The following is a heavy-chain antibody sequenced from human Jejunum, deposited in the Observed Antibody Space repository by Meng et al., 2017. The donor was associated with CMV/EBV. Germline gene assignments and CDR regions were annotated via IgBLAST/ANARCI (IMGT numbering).Heavy chain of an antibody. V-gene: IGHV1-2*02. CDR3: ARDSEFWSGFDF. CDR1: GYTFTAYY. J-gene: IGHJ4*02. D-gene: IGHD3-3*01. Sequence: KPSGYTFTAYYIHWVRQAPGHGLEWMGWINPNSGGTKYAQKFQGRVTMTRDTSISTAYMELSSLRSDDTAVYYCARDSEFWSGFDFWGQGTLVTVSS. CDR2: INPNSGGT.